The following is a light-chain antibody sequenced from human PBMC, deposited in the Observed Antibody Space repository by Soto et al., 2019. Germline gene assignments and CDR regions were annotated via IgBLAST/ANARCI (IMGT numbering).Light chain of an antibody. Sequence: DIQMTQSPSSLSASVGDRVTITCRASQSITNILNWYQHQPGQAPKLLIYGTSSLLTVVASRFSGSGSRTDFTLTISGLQLEDFATYYCQQNYSSLWTFGQGTTVENK. CDR3: QQNYSSLWT. V-gene: IGKV1-39*01. J-gene: IGKJ1*01. CDR1: QSITNI. CDR2: GTS.